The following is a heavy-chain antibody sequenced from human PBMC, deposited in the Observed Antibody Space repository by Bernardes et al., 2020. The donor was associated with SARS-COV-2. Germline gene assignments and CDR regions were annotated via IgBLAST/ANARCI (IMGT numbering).Heavy chain of an antibody. CDR2: INSDGSST. Sequence: GGSLRLSCAASGFTFSSYWMHWVRQAPGKGLVWVSRINSDGSSTSYADSVKGRFTISRDNAKNTLYLQMNSLRAEDTAVYYCARGAEVVATLGGSYYYGMDVWGQGTTVTVSS. CDR3: ARGAEVVATLGGSYYYGMDV. D-gene: IGHD5-12*01. V-gene: IGHV3-74*01. CDR1: GFTFSSYW. J-gene: IGHJ6*02.